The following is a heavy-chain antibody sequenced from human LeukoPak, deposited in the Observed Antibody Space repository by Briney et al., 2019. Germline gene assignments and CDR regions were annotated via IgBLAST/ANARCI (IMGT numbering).Heavy chain of an antibody. CDR3: ASRAPDIVVVPAAIIDYYYYMDV. J-gene: IGHJ6*03. V-gene: IGHV1-69*13. CDR2: IIPIFGTA. D-gene: IGHD2-2*01. CDR1: GGTFSSYA. Sequence: SVKVSCKASGGTFSSYAISWVRQAPRQGLEWMGGIIPIFGTANYAQKFQGRVTITADESTSTAYMELSSLRSEDTAVYYCASRAPDIVVVPAAIIDYYYYMDVWGKGTTVTVSS.